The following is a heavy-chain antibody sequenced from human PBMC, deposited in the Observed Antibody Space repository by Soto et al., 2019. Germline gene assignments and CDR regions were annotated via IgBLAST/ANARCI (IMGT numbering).Heavy chain of an antibody. CDR1: GFTVSIKY. CDR2: IYSGGST. D-gene: IGHD3-16*01. CDR3: ARAPWASDY. J-gene: IGHJ4*02. Sequence: EVQLVESGGGLVQPGGSLILSCAASGFTVSIKYMSWVRQAPGKGLAWVSVIYSGGSTFYADSVRGRFTISRDNSKNTVNLQMNSLRAEDTAVYYCARAPWASDYWGQGTLVTDAS. V-gene: IGHV3-66*01.